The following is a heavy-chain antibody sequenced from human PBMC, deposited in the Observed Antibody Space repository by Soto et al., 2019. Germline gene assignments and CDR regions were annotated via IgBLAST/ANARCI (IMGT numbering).Heavy chain of an antibody. D-gene: IGHD3-10*01. V-gene: IGHV4-34*01. Sequence: QVQLQQWGAGLLKPSETLSLTCAVYGGSFSGYYWSWIRQPPGKGLEWIGEINHSGSTNYNPSLNSRVTISVDTSKNQFSLKLSSVTAADTAVYYCARGQRNYYGSGSYYNNLNWFDPWGQGTLVTVSS. J-gene: IGHJ5*02. CDR2: INHSGST. CDR1: GGSFSGYY. CDR3: ARGQRNYYGSGSYYNNLNWFDP.